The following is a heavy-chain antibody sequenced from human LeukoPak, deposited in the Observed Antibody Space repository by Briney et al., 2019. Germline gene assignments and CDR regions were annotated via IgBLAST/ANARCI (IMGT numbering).Heavy chain of an antibody. Sequence: AGGSLRLSCAASGFTFDDYAMHWVRQAPGKGLEWVSGISWNSGSIGYADSVKGRFTISRDSAKNSLYLQMNSLRAEDTALYYCAKDGASSGWYYFDYWGQGTLVTVSS. J-gene: IGHJ4*02. CDR1: GFTFDDYA. CDR3: AKDGASSGWYYFDY. D-gene: IGHD6-19*01. V-gene: IGHV3-9*01. CDR2: ISWNSGSI.